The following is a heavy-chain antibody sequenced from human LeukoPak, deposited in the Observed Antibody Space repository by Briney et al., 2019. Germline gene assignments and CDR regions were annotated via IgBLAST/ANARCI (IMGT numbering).Heavy chain of an antibody. J-gene: IGHJ4*02. CDR1: GGSISSGSYY. V-gene: IGHV4-61*02. D-gene: IGHD3-22*01. Sequence: SQTLSLTCTVSGGSISSGSYYWSWIRQPAGKXXXXXXXXXXSGSTNYNPSLKSRVTISVDTSKNQFSLKLSSVTAADTAVYYCARASPAYYYDSSGYTFDYWGQGTLVTVSS. CDR3: ARASPAYYYDSSGYTFDY. CDR2: XXXSGST.